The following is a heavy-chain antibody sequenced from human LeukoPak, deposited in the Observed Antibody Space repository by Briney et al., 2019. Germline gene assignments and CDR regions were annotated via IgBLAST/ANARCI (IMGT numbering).Heavy chain of an antibody. CDR1: RFTFNDFA. J-gene: IGHJ6*03. D-gene: IGHD4-11*01. CDR2: ISGDGRDT. Sequence: GGSLRLSCAASRFTFNDFAMHWVRQAPGKGLEWVSLISGDGRDTYYADSVKGRFTISRDNSKNSLYLQMNSLTTEDTALYYCAKYGNYDYYFYFYYMDVWGNGTTVTVSS. CDR3: AKYGNYDYYFYFYYMDV. V-gene: IGHV3-43*02.